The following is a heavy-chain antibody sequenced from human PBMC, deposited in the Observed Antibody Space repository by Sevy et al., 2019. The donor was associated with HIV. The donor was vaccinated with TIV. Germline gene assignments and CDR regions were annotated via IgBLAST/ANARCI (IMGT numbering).Heavy chain of an antibody. CDR3: ARHGASLVRGVTENWFDP. CDR1: GGSISSSSYY. D-gene: IGHD3-10*01. Sequence: SETLSLTCIVSGGSISSSSYYWGWIRQPPGKGLEWIGSNYYSGSTFDSVSLKSRVTISVDTSKNQFPLTLSSVTAADTAVYYCARHGASLVRGVTENWFDPWGQGTLVTVSS. CDR2: NYYSGST. J-gene: IGHJ5*02. V-gene: IGHV4-39*01.